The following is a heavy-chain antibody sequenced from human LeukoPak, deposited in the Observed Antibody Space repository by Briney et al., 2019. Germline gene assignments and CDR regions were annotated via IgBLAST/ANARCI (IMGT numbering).Heavy chain of an antibody. V-gene: IGHV4-61*02. CDR2: IYTSGST. J-gene: IGHJ3*02. Sequence: PSETLSLTCTVSGGSISSGSYFWSWIRQPAGKGLEWIGRIYTSGSTNYNPSLKSRVTITVDTSKNQFSLKLSSVTAADTAVYYCASDRIEVDAFDIWGQGTMVTVSS. CDR3: ASDRIEVDAFDI. CDR1: GGSISSGSYF. D-gene: IGHD2-15*01.